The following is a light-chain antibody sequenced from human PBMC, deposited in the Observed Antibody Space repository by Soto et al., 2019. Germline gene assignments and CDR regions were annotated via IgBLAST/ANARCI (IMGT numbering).Light chain of an antibody. Sequence: EMMMTQSPATLSVSPGERATLSCRASQSVGNNLAWYQQKPGQAPRLLINNAFNRATGIPARFSGSGSGTDFILTISSLEPEDFAIYYCQQRSNWITFGQGTRLEI. J-gene: IGKJ5*01. V-gene: IGKV3-11*01. CDR3: QQRSNWIT. CDR1: QSVGNN. CDR2: NAF.